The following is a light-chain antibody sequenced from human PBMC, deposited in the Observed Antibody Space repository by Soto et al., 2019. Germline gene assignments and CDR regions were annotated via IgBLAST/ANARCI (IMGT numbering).Light chain of an antibody. CDR1: SSDVGSYNL. CDR3: CSYAGSSTHYV. J-gene: IGLJ1*01. Sequence: QSVLTQPASVSGSPVQSITISCTGTSSDVGSYNLVSWYQQHPGRAPKLMIYEVSKRPSGVSNRFSGSKSGNTASLTISGLQAEDEADYYCCSYAGSSTHYVFGTGTKVTVL. V-gene: IGLV2-23*02. CDR2: EVS.